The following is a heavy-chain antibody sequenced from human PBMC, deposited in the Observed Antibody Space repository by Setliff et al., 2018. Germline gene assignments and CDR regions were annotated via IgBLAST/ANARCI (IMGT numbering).Heavy chain of an antibody. V-gene: IGHV3-48*03. CDR3: FGAGTCSY. D-gene: IGHD3-10*01. Sequence: LRLSCAVSGFTFSNHGMNWVRQAPGKGLEWVSYINSWGTTKYYADSVKGRFTISRDNAKNSLYLDLNSLRGEDTAVYYCFGAGTCSYWGQGTLVTVSS. CDR1: GFTFSNHG. J-gene: IGHJ4*02. CDR2: INSWGTTK.